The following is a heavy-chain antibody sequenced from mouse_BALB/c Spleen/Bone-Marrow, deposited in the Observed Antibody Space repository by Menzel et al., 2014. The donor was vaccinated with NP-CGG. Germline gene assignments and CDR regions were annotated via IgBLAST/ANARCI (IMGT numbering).Heavy chain of an antibody. V-gene: IGHV4-1*02. D-gene: IGHD1-1*01. J-gene: IGHJ2*01. CDR3: ARLYYYGNFDY. Sequence: EVQRVESGAGLVQPGGSLKLSCAASGFDFSRYWMSWVRQAPGKGLEWIGEINPDSSTINYTPSLKDKFIISRDNAKNTLYLQMSKVRSEDTALYYCARLYYYGNFDYWGQGTTLTVSS. CDR2: INPDSSTI. CDR1: GFDFSRYW.